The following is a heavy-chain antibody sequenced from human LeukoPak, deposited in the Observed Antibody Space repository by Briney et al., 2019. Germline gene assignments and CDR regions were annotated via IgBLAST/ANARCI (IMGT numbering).Heavy chain of an antibody. CDR3: ASLTYYYGSGSSPDY. D-gene: IGHD3-10*01. CDR1: GFTFSGYW. CDR2: IKQDGSEK. V-gene: IGHV3-7*01. J-gene: IGHJ4*02. Sequence: GGSLRLSCAASGFTFSGYWMSWVRQAPGKGLEWVANIKQDGSEKYYVDSVKGRFTISRDNAKNSLYLQMNSLRAEDTAVYYCASLTYYYGSGSSPDYWGQGTLVTVSS.